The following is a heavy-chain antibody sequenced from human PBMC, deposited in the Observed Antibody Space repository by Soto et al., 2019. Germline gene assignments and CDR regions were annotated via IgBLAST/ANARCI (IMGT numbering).Heavy chain of an antibody. CDR1: GGTFSSYA. Sequence: QVQLVQSGAEVKKPGSSVKVSCKASGGTFSSYAISWVRQAPGQGLEWMGGITTIFGTANYAQKFQGRVTITADESTNTAHMELSSLRSEDTAVYYCARDYGHDCSGGRCYFYFWGQGTLVTVSS. CDR3: ARDYGHDCSGGRCYFYF. V-gene: IGHV1-69*01. J-gene: IGHJ4*02. CDR2: ITTIFGTA. D-gene: IGHD2-15*01.